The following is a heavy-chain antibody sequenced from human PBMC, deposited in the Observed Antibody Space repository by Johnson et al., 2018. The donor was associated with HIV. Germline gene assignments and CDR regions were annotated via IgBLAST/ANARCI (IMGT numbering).Heavy chain of an antibody. Sequence: MQLVESGGGLVKPGGSLRLSCAASELTLSNAWMSWVRQVPGKGLEWVGRIKSKTDGGTTDYAAPVKGRFTISRDDSKNTLYLQMNGLKTEDTAVYYCTTMSALWFGDLHVFGDGFDIWGQGTMVTVSS. CDR1: ELTLSNAW. J-gene: IGHJ3*02. V-gene: IGHV3-15*01. CDR3: TTMSALWFGDLHVFGDGFDI. CDR2: IKSKTDGGTT. D-gene: IGHD3-10*01.